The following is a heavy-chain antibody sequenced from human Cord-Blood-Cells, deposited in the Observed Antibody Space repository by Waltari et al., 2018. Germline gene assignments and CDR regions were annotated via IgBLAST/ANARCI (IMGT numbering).Heavy chain of an antibody. CDR1: GYTFHSYD. V-gene: IGHV1-8*01. D-gene: IGHD4-4*01. CDR3: ARGPYSNYLDY. CDR2: MTTNSGNT. J-gene: IGHJ4*02. Sequence: QVQLVQTGAAVKKPGASVKLPCKASGYTFHSYDINWLRQATGQGPEWMGWMTTNSGNTGYAQKFQGRVTMTRNTSISTAYMELSSLRSDDTAVYYFARGPYSNYLDYWGQGTLVTVSS.